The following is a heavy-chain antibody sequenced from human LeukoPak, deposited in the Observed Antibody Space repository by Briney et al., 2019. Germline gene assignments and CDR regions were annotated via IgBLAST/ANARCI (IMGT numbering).Heavy chain of an antibody. V-gene: IGHV1-2*02. J-gene: IGHJ4*02. CDR1: EYTFTGYY. CDR3: ARAEYYYDSSGLKGLPCDY. CDR2: INPNSGGT. D-gene: IGHD3-22*01. Sequence: ASVKVSRKASEYTFTGYYMNWVRQAPGQGLEWMGWINPNSGGTNYAQKFQGRVTMTRDTSISTAYMELSRLRSDDTAVYYCARAEYYYDSSGLKGLPCDYWGQGTQVTVSS.